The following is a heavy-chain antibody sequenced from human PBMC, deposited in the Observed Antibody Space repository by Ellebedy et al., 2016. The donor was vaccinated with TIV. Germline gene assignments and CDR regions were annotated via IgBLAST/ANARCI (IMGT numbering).Heavy chain of an antibody. V-gene: IGHV4-4*07. CDR2: MYTNGST. Sequence: SETLSLTCTVSGGSISSYYWSWIRQPAGKGLEWIGRMYTNGSTNYNPSLKSRVTMSVDTSKNHFSLKVSSVTAADTAVYYCARDASYFHDSSGYFGRIYYYYGMDVWGQGTTVTVSS. CDR1: GGSISSYY. D-gene: IGHD3-22*01. CDR3: ARDASYFHDSSGYFGRIYYYYGMDV. J-gene: IGHJ6*02.